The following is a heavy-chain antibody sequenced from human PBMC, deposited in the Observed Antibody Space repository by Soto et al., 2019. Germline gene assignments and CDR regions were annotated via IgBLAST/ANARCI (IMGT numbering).Heavy chain of an antibody. J-gene: IGHJ6*02. CDR3: ARETSIAVAGTKGYYGMDV. CDR1: GGSISSYY. Sequence: QVQLQESGPGLVKPSETLSLTCTVSGGSISSYYWSWIRQPPGKGLEWIGDIYYSGSTNYNPSLKSRGTISVDTSKNQCSLKLSSVTAADTAVYYCARETSIAVAGTKGYYGMDVWGQGTTVTVSS. CDR2: IYYSGST. V-gene: IGHV4-59*01. D-gene: IGHD6-19*01.